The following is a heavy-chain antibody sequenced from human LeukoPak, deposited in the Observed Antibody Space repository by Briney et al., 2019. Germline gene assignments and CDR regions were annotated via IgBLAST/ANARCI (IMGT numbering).Heavy chain of an antibody. V-gene: IGHV3-30-3*01. Sequence: PGRSLRLSRAASGFTFSSYAMHWVRQAPGKGLEWVAVISYDGSNKYYADSVKGRFTISRDNSKNTLYLQMNSLRAEDTAVYYCARDGGNFGGYFDYWGQGTLVTVSS. D-gene: IGHD4-23*01. CDR3: ARDGGNFGGYFDY. J-gene: IGHJ4*02. CDR1: GFTFSSYA. CDR2: ISYDGSNK.